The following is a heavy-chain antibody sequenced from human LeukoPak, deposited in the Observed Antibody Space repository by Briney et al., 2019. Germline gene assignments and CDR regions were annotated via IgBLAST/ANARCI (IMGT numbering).Heavy chain of an antibody. D-gene: IGHD6-13*01. CDR3: LLGSSWYLGPLDY. Sequence: GGSLRLSCAASGFTFSSYGMHWVRQAPGKGLEWVAVIWYDGSNKYYADSVKGRFTISRDNSKNTLYLQMNSLRAEDTAVYYCLLGSSWYLGPLDYWGQGTLVTVSS. V-gene: IGHV3-33*01. J-gene: IGHJ4*02. CDR2: IWYDGSNK. CDR1: GFTFSSYG.